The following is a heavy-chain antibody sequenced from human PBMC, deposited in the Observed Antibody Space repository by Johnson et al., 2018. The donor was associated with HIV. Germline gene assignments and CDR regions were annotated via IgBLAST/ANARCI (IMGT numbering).Heavy chain of an antibody. Sequence: VQLVESGGGLVKPGGSLRLSCAASGFTFSNAWMSWVRQAPGKGLEWVGRIKSKTDGGTTDYAAPVKGRFTISRDDSKNTLYLQMNSLKTEDTAMYYCASSRYSRRWYEYSGFDMWGQGTKVTVSS. CDR1: GFTFSNAW. CDR3: ASSRYSRRWYEYSGFDM. CDR2: IKSKTDGGTT. V-gene: IGHV3-15*01. D-gene: IGHD6-13*01. J-gene: IGHJ3*02.